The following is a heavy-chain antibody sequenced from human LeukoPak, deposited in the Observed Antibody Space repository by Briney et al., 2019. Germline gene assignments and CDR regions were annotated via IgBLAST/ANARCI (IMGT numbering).Heavy chain of an antibody. V-gene: IGHV3-23*01. J-gene: IGHJ4*02. Sequence: GGSLRLSGAASGFTFSSYARRWDRQVPGKGLEWVSDISGSGDNTYYADSVKGRFTISRDNSKNMLYLQMNSLRAEDTAVYYCTRENYVPDSWGQGTLVTVSS. D-gene: IGHD3-10*02. CDR1: GFTFSSYA. CDR2: ISGSGDNT. CDR3: TRENYVPDS.